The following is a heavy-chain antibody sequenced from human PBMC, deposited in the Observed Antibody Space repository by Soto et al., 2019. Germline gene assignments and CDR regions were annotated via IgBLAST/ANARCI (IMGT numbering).Heavy chain of an antibody. CDR1: GYTFTSYD. D-gene: IGHD3-3*01. V-gene: IGHV1-8*01. J-gene: IGHJ3*02. Sequence: ASVKVSCKASGYTFTSYDINWVRQATGQGLEWMGWMNPNSGNTGYAQKFQGRVTMARNTSISTAYMELSSLRSEDTAVYYCTTSITIFGVPWSSAFDIWGQGTMVTVSS. CDR2: MNPNSGNT. CDR3: TTSITIFGVPWSSAFDI.